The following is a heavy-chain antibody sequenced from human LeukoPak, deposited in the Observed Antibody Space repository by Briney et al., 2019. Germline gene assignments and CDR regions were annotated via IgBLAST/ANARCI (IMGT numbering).Heavy chain of an antibody. D-gene: IGHD3-22*01. CDR1: GASISSYY. J-gene: IGHJ4*02. Sequence: SEPLSLTGTVSGASISSYYWSWIRQPPGKGLGWFGYIFYSGSTTYNPSLKSRITISVDTSKNQFSLNLSSATAAGTSVYYCGGEYYESICYYNDYGGQGTLVTVSS. CDR2: IFYSGST. CDR3: GGEYYESICYYNDY. V-gene: IGHV4-59*01.